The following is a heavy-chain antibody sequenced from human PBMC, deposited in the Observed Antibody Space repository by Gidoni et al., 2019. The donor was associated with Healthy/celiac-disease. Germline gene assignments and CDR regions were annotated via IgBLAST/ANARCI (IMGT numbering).Heavy chain of an antibody. D-gene: IGHD3-10*01. CDR3: ARDRDGGFDP. CDR2: ISSSSSYI. J-gene: IGHJ5*02. V-gene: IGHV3-21*01. CDR1: GFIFSSYS. Sequence: EVQLVESGGGLVTPGGSLRLSCAASGFIFSSYSMNWVRQAPGKGLEWVSYISSSSSYIYHADSVKGRFTIFRDNAKNSLYLQMNSLRAEDTAVYYCARDRDGGFDPWGQGTLVTVSS.